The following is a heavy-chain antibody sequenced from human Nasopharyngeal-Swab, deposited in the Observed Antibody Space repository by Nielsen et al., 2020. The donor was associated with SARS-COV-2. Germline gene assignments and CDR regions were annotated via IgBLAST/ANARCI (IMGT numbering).Heavy chain of an antibody. CDR2: ISPYNGNT. CDR1: GYTFPNYG. J-gene: IGHJ4*02. V-gene: IGHV1-18*01. Sequence: ASVKVSCKASGYTFPNYGIFWVRQALGQGLECMGWISPYNGNTNYAQTVQGRVTMTTDTSTTTAYMELRSLRSDDTAVYYCARDPSGWGAYSDYWGQGTLVTVSS. D-gene: IGHD6-19*01. CDR3: ARDPSGWGAYSDY.